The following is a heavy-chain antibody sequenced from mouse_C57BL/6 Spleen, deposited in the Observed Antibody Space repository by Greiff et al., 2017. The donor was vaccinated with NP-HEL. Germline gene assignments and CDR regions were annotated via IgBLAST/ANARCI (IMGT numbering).Heavy chain of an antibody. V-gene: IGHV5-17*01. J-gene: IGHJ3*01. CDR1: GFTFSDYG. CDR2: ISSGSSTI. Sequence: EVQVVESGGGLVKPGGSLKLSCAASGFTFSDYGMHWVRQAPEKGLEWVAYISSGSSTIYYVDTVKGRFTISRDNAKNTLFLQMTSLRSEDTAMYYCARGGGYYSFAYWGQGTLVTVSA. CDR3: ARGGGYYSFAY. D-gene: IGHD2-3*01.